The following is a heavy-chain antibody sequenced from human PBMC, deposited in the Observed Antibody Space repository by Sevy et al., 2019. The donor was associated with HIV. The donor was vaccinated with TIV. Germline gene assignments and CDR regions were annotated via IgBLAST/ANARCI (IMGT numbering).Heavy chain of an antibody. CDR3: ARVDVSYCTHDCYHRFDY. CDR1: GFSFCHYA. Sequence: GGSLRLSCAVSGFSFCHYAFHWLRQAPGMGLDWVSLISYDGNYKYYAGSVKGRFTISRDNSKSTLYLQMNTLRVNDTAVYYCARVDVSYCTHDCYHRFDYWGQGALVTVSS. D-gene: IGHD2-8*01. J-gene: IGHJ4*02. V-gene: IGHV3-30-3*01. CDR2: ISYDGNYK.